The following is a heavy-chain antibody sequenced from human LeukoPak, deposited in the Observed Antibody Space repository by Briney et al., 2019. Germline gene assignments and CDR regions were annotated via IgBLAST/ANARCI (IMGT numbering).Heavy chain of an antibody. V-gene: IGHV4-28*01. J-gene: IGHJ4*02. CDR1: GYXISSSNC. CDR2: IYYSGST. D-gene: IGHD6-13*01. CDR3: ARNKGSSWIDY. Sequence: SETLSLTCAVSGYXISSSNCWGWIRQPPGKGLEWIGYIYYSGSTYYNPSLKSRVTMSVDTSKNQFSLKLSSVTAVDTAVYYCARNKGSSWIDYWGQGTLVTVSS.